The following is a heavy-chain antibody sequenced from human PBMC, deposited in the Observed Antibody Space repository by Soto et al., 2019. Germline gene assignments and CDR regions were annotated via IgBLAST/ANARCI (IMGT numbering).Heavy chain of an antibody. CDR3: AKEWGDIVVVAAARYGMDV. V-gene: IGHV3-30*18. J-gene: IGHJ6*02. CDR1: GFTFSSYG. Sequence: QVQLVESGGGVVQPGRSLRLSCAASGFTFSSYGMHWVRQAPGKGLEWVAVISYDGSNKYYADSVKGRFTISRDNSKNTLYLQMDSLRADYTAVYYCAKEWGDIVVVAAARYGMDVWGQGTTVTVSS. D-gene: IGHD2-15*01. CDR2: ISYDGSNK.